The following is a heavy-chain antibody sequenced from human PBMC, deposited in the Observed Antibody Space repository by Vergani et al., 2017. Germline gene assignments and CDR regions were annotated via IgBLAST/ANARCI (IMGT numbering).Heavy chain of an antibody. CDR1: GGSFSGYY. CDR3: ARGALKGGTYGDETEQTREAPDSWGTRGFGY. V-gene: IGHV4-34*01. D-gene: IGHD4-17*01. Sequence: QVQLQQWGAGLLKPSETLSLTCAVYGGSFSGYYWSWIRQPPGKGLEWIGEINHSGSTNYNPSLKSRVTISVDTSKNQFSLKLSSVTAADTAVYYCARGALKGGTYGDETEQTREAPDSWGTRGFGYWGQGTLVTVSS. J-gene: IGHJ4*02. CDR2: INHSGST.